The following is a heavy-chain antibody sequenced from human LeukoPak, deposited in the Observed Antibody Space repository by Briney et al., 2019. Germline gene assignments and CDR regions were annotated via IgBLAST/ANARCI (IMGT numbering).Heavy chain of an antibody. CDR1: VFTFSGYA. V-gene: IGHV3-64D*06. CDR3: ARAGSSSWSYYYYGMDV. CDR2: ITSHGGST. D-gene: IGHD6-13*01. J-gene: IGHJ6*02. Sequence: PGGSLRLSCSASVFTFSGYAMHWVRQAPGKGREYVLTITSHGGSTYYADSVKGRFTISRDNPKLTLHLQMSSLRDEDTAIYYCARAGSSSWSYYYYGMDVWGQGTTVTVSS.